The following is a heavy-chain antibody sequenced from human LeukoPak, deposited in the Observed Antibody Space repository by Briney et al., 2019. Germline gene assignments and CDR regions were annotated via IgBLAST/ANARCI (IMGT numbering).Heavy chain of an antibody. CDR1: GGSFSGYY. CDR2: INHSGST. CDR3: AREGRIAAAGTRTGYYFDY. D-gene: IGHD6-13*01. J-gene: IGHJ4*02. Sequence: SETLSLTCAVYGGSFSGYYWSWIRQPPGKGLEWIGEINHSGSTNYNPSLKSRVTISVDTSKSQFSLKLSSVTAADTAVYYCAREGRIAAAGTRTGYYFDYWGQGTLVTVSS. V-gene: IGHV4-34*01.